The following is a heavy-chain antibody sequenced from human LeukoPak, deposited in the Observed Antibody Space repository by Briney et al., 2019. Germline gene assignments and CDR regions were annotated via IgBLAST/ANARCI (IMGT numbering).Heavy chain of an antibody. V-gene: IGHV3-23*01. Sequence: GGSLRLSCATSGFTFSSYAMSWVRQAPGKGLEWVSAISGSGGNTYYADSVKGRFTISRDNSKNTLYLQMNSLRAEDTAVYYCAREYGGNSYYFDYWGQGTLVTVSS. CDR3: AREYGGNSYYFDY. J-gene: IGHJ4*02. D-gene: IGHD4-23*01. CDR2: ISGSGGNT. CDR1: GFTFSSYA.